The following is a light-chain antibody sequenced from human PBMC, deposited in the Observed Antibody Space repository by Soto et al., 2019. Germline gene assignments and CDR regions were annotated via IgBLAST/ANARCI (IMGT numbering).Light chain of an antibody. Sequence: EIVMTQSPATLSVSPGERATRSCRASQSISSNLGWYQQKPGQAPRLLIYGASTRATGIPARFSGSGSGTEFTLTISILQSEDFAVYYCQQYNSWPPITFGQGTRLEIK. CDR3: QQYNSWPPIT. CDR1: QSISSN. V-gene: IGKV3-15*01. CDR2: GAS. J-gene: IGKJ5*01.